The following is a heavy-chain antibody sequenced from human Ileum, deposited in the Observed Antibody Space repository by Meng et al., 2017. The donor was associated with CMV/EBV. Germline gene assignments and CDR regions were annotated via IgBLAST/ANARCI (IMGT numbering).Heavy chain of an antibody. CDR1: GFTFSSYW. J-gene: IGHJ4*02. D-gene: IGHD4-17*01. CDR3: GRGPTMHGDAPGY. CDR2: INGNGGST. Sequence: GESLKISCAASGFTFSSYWMHWVRQAPGKGLVWVSRINGNGGSTTYADSVKGRFTISRDNAKDTVFLQLNSLRAEDTAVYYCGRGPTMHGDAPGYWGQGTQVTVSS. V-gene: IGHV3-74*01.